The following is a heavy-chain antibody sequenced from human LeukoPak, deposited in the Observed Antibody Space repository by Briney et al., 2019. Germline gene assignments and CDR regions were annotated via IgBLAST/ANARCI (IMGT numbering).Heavy chain of an antibody. V-gene: IGHV1-46*01. CDR3: ARVPPGSVGLYYYDSSGYYELDY. CDR1: GYTFTSYY. D-gene: IGHD3-22*01. J-gene: IGHJ4*02. Sequence: ASVKVSCKASGYTFTSYYMHWVRQAPGQGLEWMGIINPSGGSTSYAQKFQGRVTMTTDTSTSTAYMELRSLRSDDTAVYYCARVPPGSVGLYYYDSSGYYELDYWGQGTLVTVSS. CDR2: INPSGGST.